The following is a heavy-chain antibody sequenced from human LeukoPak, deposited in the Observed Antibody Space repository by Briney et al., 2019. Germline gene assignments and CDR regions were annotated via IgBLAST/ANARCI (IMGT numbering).Heavy chain of an antibody. V-gene: IGHV3-23*01. CDR1: GFTFSSYG. CDR2: ISGSGGST. Sequence: GGSLRLSCAASGFTFSSYGMSWVRQVPGKGLEWVSIISGSGGSTYYADSVKGRFTISRDNAKNSLFLQMNSLRAEDTAVYYCARVLRYCSGGNCYSGGLGYMDVWGKGTTVTISS. CDR3: ARVLRYCSGGNCYSGGLGYMDV. D-gene: IGHD2-15*01. J-gene: IGHJ6*03.